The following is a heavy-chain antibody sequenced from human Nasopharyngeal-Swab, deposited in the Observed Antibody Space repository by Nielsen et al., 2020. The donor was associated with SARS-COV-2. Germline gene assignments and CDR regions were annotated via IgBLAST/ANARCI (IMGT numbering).Heavy chain of an antibody. CDR2: IKSKTDGETT. Sequence: GGSLRLSCAASGFTFSNAWMSWVRQAPGKGLEWVGRIKSKTDGETTDYAAPVKGRFTISRDDSKNTLYLQMNSLKTEDTAVYYCTTDWLGYWGQGTLVTVSS. D-gene: IGHD5-12*01. J-gene: IGHJ4*02. V-gene: IGHV3-15*01. CDR1: GFTFSNAW. CDR3: TTDWLGY.